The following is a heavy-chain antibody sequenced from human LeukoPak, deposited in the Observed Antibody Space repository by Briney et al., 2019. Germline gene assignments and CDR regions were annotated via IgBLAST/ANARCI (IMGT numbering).Heavy chain of an antibody. CDR3: AREGIAVATMKFDY. CDR1: VYTFTSYG. V-gene: IGHV1-18*01. CDR2: ISAYNGNT. D-gene: IGHD6-19*01. Sequence: WASVKVSCKASVYTFTSYGISGVPRAPGQGLERMGWISAYNGNTNYAQKLQGRVTMTTDTSTRTAYMELRSLRSDDTAVYYCAREGIAVATMKFDYWGQGTLVTVSS. J-gene: IGHJ4*02.